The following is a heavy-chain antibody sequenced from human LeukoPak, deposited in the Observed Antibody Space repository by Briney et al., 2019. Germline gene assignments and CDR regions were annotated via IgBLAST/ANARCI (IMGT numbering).Heavy chain of an antibody. CDR1: GGSFSGYY. CDR3: ARRVYGTSQYY. J-gene: IGHJ4*02. D-gene: IGHD5/OR15-5a*01. Sequence: SETLSLTCAVYGGSFSGYYWSWIRQPPGKGLEWIGTIYYSVITHYSPSLKSRVSISVDTSKNQFSLKLSSVTATDTALYYCARRVYGTSQYYWGQGTLVTVSS. CDR2: IYYSVIT. V-gene: IGHV4-34*01.